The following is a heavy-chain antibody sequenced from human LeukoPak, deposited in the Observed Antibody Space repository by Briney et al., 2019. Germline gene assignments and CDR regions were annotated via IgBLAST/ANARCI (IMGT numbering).Heavy chain of an antibody. CDR2: ISGSGGST. CDR1: GFTVSSYA. D-gene: IGHD3-10*01. Sequence: GGSLRLSCAASGFTVSSYAMSWVRQAPGKGLEWVSAISGSGGSTYYADSVKGRFTISRDNSKNTLYLQMNSLRAEDTAVYYCAKPPRGLDTMVRGVLILYFDYWGQGTLVTVSS. V-gene: IGHV3-23*01. J-gene: IGHJ4*02. CDR3: AKPPRGLDTMVRGVLILYFDY.